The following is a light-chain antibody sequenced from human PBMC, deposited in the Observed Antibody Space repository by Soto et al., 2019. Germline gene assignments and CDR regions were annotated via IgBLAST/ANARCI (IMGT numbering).Light chain of an antibody. CDR2: AAS. J-gene: IGKJ1*01. V-gene: IGKV1-39*01. Sequence: DIQMTQSPSSLSASVGDRVTITCRDSQSIRSFLTWYQQKGGKAPKIXIYAASSLQSGVPSRFSGSGSGTDFTLTISSLQPEDFESYYCQQSFSTTPTFGQGTKVDIK. CDR3: QQSFSTTPT. CDR1: QSIRSF.